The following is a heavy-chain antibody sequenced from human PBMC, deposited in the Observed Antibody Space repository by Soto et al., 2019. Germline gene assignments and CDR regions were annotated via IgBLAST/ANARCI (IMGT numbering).Heavy chain of an antibody. D-gene: IGHD6-6*01. Sequence: PSETLSLTCAVYGGSFSGYDWSWIRQPPGKGLEWIGEINHSGSTNYNPSLKSRVTISVDTSKNQFSLKLSSVTAADTAVYYCARGRRIAARTFDYWGQGTLVTVSS. CDR2: INHSGST. J-gene: IGHJ4*02. CDR3: ARGRRIAARTFDY. CDR1: GGSFSGYD. V-gene: IGHV4-34*01.